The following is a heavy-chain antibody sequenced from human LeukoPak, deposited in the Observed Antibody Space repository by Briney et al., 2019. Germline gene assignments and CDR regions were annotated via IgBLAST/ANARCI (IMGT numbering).Heavy chain of an antibody. CDR1: GGSFSGYY. J-gene: IGHJ6*03. V-gene: IGHV4-34*01. D-gene: IGHD5-18*01. Sequence: SSETLPLTCAVYGGSFSGYYWSWIRQPPGKGLEWIGEINHSGSTNYNPSLKSRVTISVDTSKNQFSLKLSSVTAADTAVYYCARIVDTAMVYYYYYMDVWGKGTTVTVSS. CDR2: INHSGST. CDR3: ARIVDTAMVYYYYYMDV.